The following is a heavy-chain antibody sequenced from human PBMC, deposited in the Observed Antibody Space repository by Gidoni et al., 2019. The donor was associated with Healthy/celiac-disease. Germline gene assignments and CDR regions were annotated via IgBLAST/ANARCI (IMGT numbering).Heavy chain of an antibody. CDR3: AKIPDPLNWKYGEYYFDY. CDR1: GFTFRRYA. CDR2: ISGSGGST. Sequence: EVQLLESGVGLVQPGGSLRLSCPPSGFTFRRYAMSWVRPAPGKGLEWVSAISGSGGSTYYADSVKGRFTISRDNSKNTLYLQMNSLRAEDTAVYYCAKIPDPLNWKYGEYYFDYWGQGTLVTVSS. J-gene: IGHJ4*02. V-gene: IGHV3-23*01. D-gene: IGHD1-7*01.